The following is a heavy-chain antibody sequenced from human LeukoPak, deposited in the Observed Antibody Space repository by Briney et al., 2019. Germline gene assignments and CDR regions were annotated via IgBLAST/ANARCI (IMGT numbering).Heavy chain of an antibody. CDR3: ARGHTYQVITLDY. CDR2: IHYSGST. V-gene: IGHV4-59*01. Sequence: PSETLSLTCTLSGGSLSIYYWSWIRQPPGKGLLWIGYIHYSGSTNYNPSPKLRVTISVDTSKNQFSLQLNSVTAADTAVYYCARGHTYQVITLDYWGQGTLVTVSS. CDR1: GGSLSIYY. D-gene: IGHD4-23*01. J-gene: IGHJ4*02.